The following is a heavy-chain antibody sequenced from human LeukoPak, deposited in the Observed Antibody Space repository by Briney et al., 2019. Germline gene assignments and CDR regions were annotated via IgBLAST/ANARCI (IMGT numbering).Heavy chain of an antibody. D-gene: IGHD2-2*01. J-gene: IGHJ4*01. CDR3: AKDHCTVTSCFAGFDY. Sequence: HPGGSLRLSCAASGFTFSNYGMSWVRQAPGKGLEWVSGIIDTGRGTFYIDSVKGRFTISRDNSKNTVFLQMNSLRAEDTTIYYCAKDHCTVTSCFAGFDYWGQGTLVTVSS. CDR1: GFTFSNYG. CDR2: IIDTGRGT. V-gene: IGHV3-23*01.